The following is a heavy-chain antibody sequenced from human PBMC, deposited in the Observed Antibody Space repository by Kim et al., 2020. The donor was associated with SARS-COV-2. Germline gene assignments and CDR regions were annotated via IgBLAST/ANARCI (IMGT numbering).Heavy chain of an antibody. CDR2: INPNSGGT. Sequence: ASVKVSCKASGYTFTGYYMHWVRQAPGQGLEWMGRINPNSGGTNYAQKFQGRVTMTRDTSISTAYMELSRLRSDDTAVYYCASPRRPGAQAFDIWGQGTMVTVSS. CDR1: GYTFTGYY. V-gene: IGHV1-2*06. D-gene: IGHD7-27*01. CDR3: ASPRRPGAQAFDI. J-gene: IGHJ3*02.